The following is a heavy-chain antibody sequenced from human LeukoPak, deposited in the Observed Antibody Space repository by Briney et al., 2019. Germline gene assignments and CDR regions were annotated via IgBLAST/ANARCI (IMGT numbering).Heavy chain of an antibody. CDR2: INHSGST. D-gene: IGHD6-6*01. CDR1: GGSFSGYY. J-gene: IGHJ2*01. CDR3: ARSPTRAIAARVYWYFDL. V-gene: IGHV4-34*01. Sequence: SETLSLTSAVYGGSFSGYYWSWIRQPPGKGLEWIGEINHSGSTNYNPSLKSRVTISVVTSKNQFSLKLSSVTAADTAVYYCARSPTRAIAARVYWYFDLWGRGTLVTVSS.